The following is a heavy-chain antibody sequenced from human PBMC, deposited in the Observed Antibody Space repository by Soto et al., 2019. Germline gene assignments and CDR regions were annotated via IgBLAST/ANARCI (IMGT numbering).Heavy chain of an antibody. D-gene: IGHD6-13*01. CDR3: ARVSAYSSSWTGYFDY. J-gene: IGHJ4*02. Sequence: ASVKVSCKASGYTFTSYGISWVRQAPGQGLEWMGWISAYNGNTNHAQKLQGRVTMTTDTSTSTAYMELRSLRSDDTAVYYCARVSAYSSSWTGYFDYWGQGTLVTVSS. CDR2: ISAYNGNT. CDR1: GYTFTSYG. V-gene: IGHV1-18*04.